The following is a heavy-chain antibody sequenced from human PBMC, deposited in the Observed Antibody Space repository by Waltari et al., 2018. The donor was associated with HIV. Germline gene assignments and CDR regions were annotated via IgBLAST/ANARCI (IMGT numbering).Heavy chain of an antibody. D-gene: IGHD2-21*02. J-gene: IGHJ4*02. CDR1: GGSFTGYY. CDR2: IDHVGIT. CDR3: ARGQVSATAGTDSGPFTLGDY. V-gene: IGHV4-34*01. Sequence: QVQLQQWGAGLLRPSETLSLTCAVYGGSFTGYYWRWIRQPPGKGLEWIAEIDHVGITKDNTSLKGRVSMSVDTSKNQVSQNLSSVTAADRAVYYCARGQVSATAGTDSGPFTLGDYWGQGILVTVSS.